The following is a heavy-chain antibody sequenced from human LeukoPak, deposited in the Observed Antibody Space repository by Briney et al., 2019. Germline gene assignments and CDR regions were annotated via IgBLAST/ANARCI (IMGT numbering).Heavy chain of an antibody. CDR1: GFTFGGYW. CDR3: ARVEDIVVVPAACDL. CDR2: IKQDGSEK. V-gene: IGHV3-7*01. Sequence: QPGGSLRLSCAASGFTFGGYWMSWVRQAPGKGLEWVANIKQDGSEKYYVDSVKGRFTISRDNAKNSLYLQMNSLRAEDTAVYYCARVEDIVVVPAACDLWGRGTLVTVSS. J-gene: IGHJ2*01. D-gene: IGHD2-2*01.